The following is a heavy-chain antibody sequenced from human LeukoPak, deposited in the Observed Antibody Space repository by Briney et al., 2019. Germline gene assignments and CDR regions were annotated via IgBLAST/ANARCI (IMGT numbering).Heavy chain of an antibody. Sequence: PGGSLRLSCAASGFTFSDYYMSWIRQAPGKGLEWVSYISSSGSTIYYADSVKGRFTISRDNAKNSLYLQMNSLRAEDAAVYYCARDPRHYGSGSYYRGFDYSGQGTLVTVSS. CDR1: GFTFSDYY. CDR3: ARDPRHYGSGSYYRGFDY. V-gene: IGHV3-11*04. CDR2: ISSSGSTI. D-gene: IGHD3-10*01. J-gene: IGHJ4*02.